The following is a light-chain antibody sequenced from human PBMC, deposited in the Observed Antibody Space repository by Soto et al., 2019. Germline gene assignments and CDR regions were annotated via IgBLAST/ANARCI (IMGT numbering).Light chain of an antibody. V-gene: IGKV3-20*01. CDR1: QSVSSSY. J-gene: IGKJ1*01. CDR3: QQYGGSPST. Sequence: EIVLTQSPGTLSLSPGERATLSCRASQSVSSSYLAWYQQKPGQTPRLLIYGASSRATGIPARFSGSGSGTDFTLTISRLEPEDCAVYYCQQYGGSPSTFGQGTKVEI. CDR2: GAS.